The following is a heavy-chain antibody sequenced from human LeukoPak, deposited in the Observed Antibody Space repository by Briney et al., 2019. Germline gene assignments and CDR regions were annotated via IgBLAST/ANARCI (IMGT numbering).Heavy chain of an antibody. J-gene: IGHJ4*02. CDR3: ARVEGYSGYDYLRFPGY. CDR2: INPNSGGT. Sequence: ASVKVSCKASGYTFTGYYMHWVRQAPGQGLEWMGRINPNSGGTNYAQKFQGRVTMTRDTSISTAYMELSRLRSDDTAVYYCARVEGYSGYDYLRFPGYWGQGTLVTVSS. D-gene: IGHD5-12*01. V-gene: IGHV1-2*06. CDR1: GYTFTGYY.